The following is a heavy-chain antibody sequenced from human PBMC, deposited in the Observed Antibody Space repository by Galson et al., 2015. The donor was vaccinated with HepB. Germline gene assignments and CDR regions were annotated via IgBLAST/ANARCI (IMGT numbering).Heavy chain of an antibody. Sequence: SLRLSCAVSGFAFNSYTMHWARQAPGQGLEWVAVIAYDASTKYYTDSVRGRFTISRDNSKNTLYLQMNGLRAEDTAVYYCAKAMLKYWSIPLSYNMDVWGKGTTVTVSS. J-gene: IGHJ6*03. D-gene: IGHD2-8*02. CDR2: IAYDASTK. CDR1: GFAFNSYT. CDR3: AKAMLKYWSIPLSYNMDV. V-gene: IGHV3-30*18.